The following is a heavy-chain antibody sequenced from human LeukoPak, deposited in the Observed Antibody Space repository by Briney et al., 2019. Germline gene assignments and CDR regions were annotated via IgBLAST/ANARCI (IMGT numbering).Heavy chain of an antibody. CDR2: ISYDGSNK. CDR3: AREQQQLVTYNWFDP. CDR1: GFTFSSYA. J-gene: IGHJ5*02. D-gene: IGHD6-13*01. Sequence: GGSLRLSCAASGFTFSSYAMHWVRQAPGKGLEWVAVISYDGSNKYYADSVKGRFTISRDNSKNTLYLQMNSLRAEDTAVYYCAREQQQLVTYNWFDPWGQGTLVTVSS. V-gene: IGHV3-30-3*01.